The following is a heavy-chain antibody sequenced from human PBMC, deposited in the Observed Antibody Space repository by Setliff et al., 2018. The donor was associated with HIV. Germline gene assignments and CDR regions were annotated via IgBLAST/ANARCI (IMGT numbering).Heavy chain of an antibody. CDR1: GFTFTNYG. D-gene: IGHD3-9*01. Sequence: GGSLRLSCAASGFTFTNYGMSWVRQAPGKGLEWVSLFSGSGGRTFYAGSVRGRFIISRDSSKNTLYLQMNSMKSDDTATYYRVGHYYDPLTGYYVWFFDVWGRGTLVTVSS. J-gene: IGHJ2*01. CDR2: FSGSGGRT. V-gene: IGHV3-23*01. CDR3: VGHYYDPLTGYYVWFFDV.